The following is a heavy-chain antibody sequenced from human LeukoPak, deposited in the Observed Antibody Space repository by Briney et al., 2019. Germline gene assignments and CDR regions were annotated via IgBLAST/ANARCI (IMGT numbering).Heavy chain of an antibody. D-gene: IGHD3-22*01. CDR2: ISSSSSYI. CDR3: ARTGYYYDSSGAPSDASDI. Sequence: GGSLRLSCAASGFTFSSYSMNWVRQAPGKGLEWVSSISSSSSYIYYADSVKGRFTISRDNAKNSLYLQMNSLRAEDTAVYYCARTGYYYDSSGAPSDASDIWGQGTMVTVSS. J-gene: IGHJ3*02. CDR1: GFTFSSYS. V-gene: IGHV3-21*01.